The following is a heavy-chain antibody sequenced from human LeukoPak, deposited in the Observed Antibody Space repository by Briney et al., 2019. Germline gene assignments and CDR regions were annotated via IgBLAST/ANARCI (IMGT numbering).Heavy chain of an antibody. CDR1: GGSFSGYY. D-gene: IGHD3-3*01. CDR2: INHSGST. V-gene: IGHV4-34*01. CDR3: ARGIKTVTIFGVVIIPHSWFDP. Sequence: PSXXXSLTCAVYGGSFSGYYWSWIRQPPGKGLEWIGEINHSGSTNYNPSLKSRVTISVDTSKNQFSLKLSSVTAADTAVYYCARGIKTVTIFGVVIIPHSWFDPWGQGTLVTVSS. J-gene: IGHJ5*02.